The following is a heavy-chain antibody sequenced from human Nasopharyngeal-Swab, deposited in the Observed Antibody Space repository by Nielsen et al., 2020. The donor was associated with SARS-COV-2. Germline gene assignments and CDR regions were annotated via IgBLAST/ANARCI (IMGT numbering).Heavy chain of an antibody. CDR3: ARGVGWQWLVYYFDY. CDR1: GGSFSGYY. Sequence: SQTLSLTCAVYGGSFSGYYWSWIRQPPGKGLEWIGYIYYSGSTNYNPSLKSRVTISVDTSKNQFSLKLSSVTAADTAVYYCARGVGWQWLVYYFDYWGQGTLVTVSS. V-gene: IGHV4-59*13. J-gene: IGHJ4*02. CDR2: IYYSGST. D-gene: IGHD6-19*01.